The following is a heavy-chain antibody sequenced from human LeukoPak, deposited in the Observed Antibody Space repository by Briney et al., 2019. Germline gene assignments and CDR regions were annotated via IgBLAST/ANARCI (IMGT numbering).Heavy chain of an antibody. D-gene: IGHD3-3*01. CDR3: ARDQRVTVFGVIKKGWFDP. V-gene: IGHV4-61*02. Sequence: PSETLSLTCTVSGGSISSGSYYWSWIRQPAGKGLEWIGRIYTSGSTNYNPSLKSRVTISVDTSKNQFSLKLTSVTAADTAVYYCARDQRVTVFGVIKKGWFDPWGQGTLVTVSS. J-gene: IGHJ5*02. CDR2: IYTSGST. CDR1: GGSISSGSYY.